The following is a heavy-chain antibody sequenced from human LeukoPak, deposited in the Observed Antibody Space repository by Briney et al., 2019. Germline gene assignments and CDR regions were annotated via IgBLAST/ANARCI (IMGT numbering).Heavy chain of an antibody. D-gene: IGHD3-9*01. CDR3: ARMYDILTGYSPNYFDY. J-gene: IGHJ4*02. CDR1: GGSINNYY. CDR2: IYYSGTT. V-gene: IGHV4-59*12. Sequence: PSETLSLTCTVSGGSINNYYWSWIRQPPGKGLEWIGYIYYSGTTNYNPSLKSRVTISVDTSKNQFSLKLSSVTAADTAVYYCARMYDILTGYSPNYFDYWGQGTLVTVSS.